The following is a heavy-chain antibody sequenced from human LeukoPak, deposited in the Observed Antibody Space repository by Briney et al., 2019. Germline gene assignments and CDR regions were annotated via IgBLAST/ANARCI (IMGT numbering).Heavy chain of an antibody. Sequence: SVKVSCKASGGTFSSYAISWVRQAPGQGLEWMGGIMPIFGTANYAQKFQGRVTITADKSTSTAYMELSSLRSEDTAVYYCARTPPSSGWYGDYYYYYYMDVWGKGTTVAISS. D-gene: IGHD6-19*01. J-gene: IGHJ6*03. CDR3: ARTPPSSGWYGDYYYYYYMDV. CDR1: GGTFSSYA. CDR2: IMPIFGTA. V-gene: IGHV1-69*06.